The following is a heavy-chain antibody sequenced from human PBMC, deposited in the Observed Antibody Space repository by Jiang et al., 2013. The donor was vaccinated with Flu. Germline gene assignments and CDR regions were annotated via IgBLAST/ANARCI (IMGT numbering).Heavy chain of an antibody. V-gene: IGHV3-23*01. CDR1: GFTFSSYA. Sequence: VQLLESGGGLVQPGGSLRLSCAASGFTFSSYAMSWVRQAPGKGLEWVSAISGSGGSTYYADSVKGRFTISRDNSKNTLYLQMNSLRAEDTAVYYCAKASQRYCSGGSCYSGYWGQGTLVTVSS. J-gene: IGHJ4*02. CDR3: AKASQRYCSGGSCYSGY. CDR2: ISGSGGST. D-gene: IGHD2-15*01.